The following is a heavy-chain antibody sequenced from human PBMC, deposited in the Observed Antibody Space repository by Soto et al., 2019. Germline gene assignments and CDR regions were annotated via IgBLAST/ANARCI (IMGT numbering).Heavy chain of an antibody. D-gene: IGHD6-6*01. CDR1: GFTFSSYA. CDR2: ISGSGDKT. J-gene: IGHJ4*02. CDR3: AKRLYPSSFRHFDY. Sequence: GESLKISCAASGFTFSSYAMSWVRQAPGKGPEWVSAISGSGDKTDYADPVKGRFTISRDNSKNTLYLQMNSLRAEDTAVYYCAKRLYPSSFRHFDYWGQGTLVTVSS. V-gene: IGHV3-23*01.